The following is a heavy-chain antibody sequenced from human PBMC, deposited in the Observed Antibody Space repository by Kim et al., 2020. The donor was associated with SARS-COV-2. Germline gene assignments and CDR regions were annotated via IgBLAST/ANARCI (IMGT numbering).Heavy chain of an antibody. J-gene: IGHJ6*03. D-gene: IGHD3-10*01. CDR1: GGSISSYY. Sequence: SETLSLTCTASGGSISSYYWSWIRQPPGKGLEWIGYIYYSGSTNYNPSLKSRVTISVDTSKNQFSLKLSSVTAADTAAYYCARSTMGDYYYYVDVWGKGT. CDR2: IYYSGST. CDR3: ARSTMGDYYYYVDV. V-gene: IGHV4-59*01.